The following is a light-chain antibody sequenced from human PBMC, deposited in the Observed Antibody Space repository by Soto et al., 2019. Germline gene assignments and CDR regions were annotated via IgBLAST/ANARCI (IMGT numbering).Light chain of an antibody. CDR3: QSYDSRLSGYV. J-gene: IGLJ1*01. V-gene: IGLV1-40*01. CDR2: GNS. CDR1: SSNIGAGYD. Sequence: QSVLTQPPSVSGAPGQRVTISCTGSSSNIGAGYDVHWYQQLPGTAPKLLIYGNSNRPSGVPDRFSGSKSGTSASLAITGLQAEDEADYYRQSYDSRLSGYVCGTGSKVTVL.